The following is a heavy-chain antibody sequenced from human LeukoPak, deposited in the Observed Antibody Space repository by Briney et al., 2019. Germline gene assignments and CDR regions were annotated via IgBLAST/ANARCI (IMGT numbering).Heavy chain of an antibody. CDR2: IYPGDSET. J-gene: IGHJ4*02. CDR3: ATGGIYSSNFDY. D-gene: IGHD5-12*01. V-gene: IGHV5-51*01. CDR1: GYTLIRFW. Sequence: GESLKISCKGSGYTLIRFWIGWVRQMPGKGLEWMGIIYPGDSETRYSPSFQGQVTISVDKSISTAYLQWSSLKASDTAVYYCATGGIYSSNFDYWGQGTLVTVSS.